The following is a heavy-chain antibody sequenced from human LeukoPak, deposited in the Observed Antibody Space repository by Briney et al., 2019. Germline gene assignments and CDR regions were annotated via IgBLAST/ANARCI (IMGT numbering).Heavy chain of an antibody. Sequence: SETLSLTCAVSGGSISSGGYSWSWIRQPPGKGLEWIGYIYYSGSTNYNPSLKSRVTISVDTSKNQFSLKLSSVTAADTAVYYCAVSSSWYYFDYWGQGTLVTVSS. CDR3: AVSSSWYYFDY. V-gene: IGHV4-30-4*07. CDR2: IYYSGST. D-gene: IGHD6-13*01. CDR1: GGSISSGGYS. J-gene: IGHJ4*02.